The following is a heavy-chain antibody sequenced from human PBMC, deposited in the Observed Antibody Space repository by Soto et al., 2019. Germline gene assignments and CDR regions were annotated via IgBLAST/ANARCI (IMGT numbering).Heavy chain of an antibody. CDR3: ARGDTALSYWYFDL. Sequence: EVQLVQSGAEVKKPGESLRISCQGSGYSFTSHWISWVRQMPGKGLEWMGRIDPSDSYTSYSPSFQGHVTISADKSISTVYLQWCSLQASDTAMYYCARGDTALSYWYFDLWGRGTLVTVSS. V-gene: IGHV5-10-1*01. D-gene: IGHD5-18*01. CDR2: IDPSDSYT. CDR1: GYSFTSHW. J-gene: IGHJ2*01.